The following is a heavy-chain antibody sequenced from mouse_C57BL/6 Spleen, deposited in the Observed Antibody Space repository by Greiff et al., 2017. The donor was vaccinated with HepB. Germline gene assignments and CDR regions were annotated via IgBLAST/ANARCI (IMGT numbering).Heavy chain of an antibody. CDR3: ARRGLHYYGSIYYFDY. CDR2: IYPGSGST. V-gene: IGHV1-55*01. J-gene: IGHJ2*01. D-gene: IGHD1-1*01. CDR1: GYTFTSYW. Sequence: VQLQQPGAELVKPGASVKMSCKASGYTFTSYWITWVKQRPGQGLEWIGDIYPGSGSTNYNEKFKSKATLTVDTSSSTAYMQLSSLTSEDSAVYYCARRGLHYYGSIYYFDYWGQGTTLTVSS.